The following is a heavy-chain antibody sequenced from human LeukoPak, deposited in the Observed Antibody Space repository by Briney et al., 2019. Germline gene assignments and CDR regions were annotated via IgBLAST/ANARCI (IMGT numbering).Heavy chain of an antibody. Sequence: SETLSLTCTVSGGSISSSSYYWGWLRQPPGKGLEWIGSIYYSGSTYYNPSLKSRVTISVDTSKNQLSLKLSSVTAADTAVYYCASSYYYGMDVWGQGTTVTVSS. V-gene: IGHV4-39*07. CDR2: IYYSGST. J-gene: IGHJ6*02. CDR3: ASSYYYGMDV. CDR1: GGSISSSSYY.